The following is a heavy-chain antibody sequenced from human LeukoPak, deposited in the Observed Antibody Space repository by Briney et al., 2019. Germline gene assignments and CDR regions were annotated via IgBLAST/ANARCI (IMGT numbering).Heavy chain of an antibody. V-gene: IGHV4-59*01. Sequence: KPSETLSLTCTVSGDSIGSYYWNWIRQPLGKGLEWIGYIYSSGSTNYNPSLKSRVTMSLDTSKNQFSLKLRSVTAADTAVYYCARGGGYGYYFDYWGQGTLVTVSS. D-gene: IGHD6-25*01. CDR3: ARGGGYGYYFDY. J-gene: IGHJ4*02. CDR1: GDSIGSYY. CDR2: IYSSGST.